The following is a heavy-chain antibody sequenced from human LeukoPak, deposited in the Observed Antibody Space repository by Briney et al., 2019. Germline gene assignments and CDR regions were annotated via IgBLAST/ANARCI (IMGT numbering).Heavy chain of an antibody. Sequence: SVKVSCKASGGTFSSYAISWVRQAPGQGLERMGRIIPILGIANYAQKFQGRVTITADKSTSTAYMELSSLRSEDTAVYYCASEFGDTMVRGVIRDWGQGTLVTVSS. CDR3: ASEFGDTMVRGVIRD. CDR1: GGTFSSYA. J-gene: IGHJ4*02. D-gene: IGHD3-10*01. V-gene: IGHV1-69*04. CDR2: IIPILGIA.